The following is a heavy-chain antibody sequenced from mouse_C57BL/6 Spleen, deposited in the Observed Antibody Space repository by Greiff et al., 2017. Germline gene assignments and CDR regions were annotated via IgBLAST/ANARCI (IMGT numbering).Heavy chain of an antibody. Sequence: EVKLVESGGDLVKPGGSLKLSCAASGFTFSSYGMSWVRQTPDQRLEWVATISSGGSYTYYPDSVKGRFTISRDNAKNTLYLQLSSLKSEDTAMYYCARRTAGTDFDYWGQGTTLTVSS. CDR1: GFTFSSYG. D-gene: IGHD4-1*01. J-gene: IGHJ2*01. CDR3: ARRTAGTDFDY. V-gene: IGHV5-6*02. CDR2: ISSGGSYT.